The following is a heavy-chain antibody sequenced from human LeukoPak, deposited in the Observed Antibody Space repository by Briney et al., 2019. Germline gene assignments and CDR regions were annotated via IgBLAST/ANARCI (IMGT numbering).Heavy chain of an antibody. CDR3: ARYYYDSSGYCYGVDY. D-gene: IGHD3-22*01. Sequence: GASVKVSCKASGGTFSSYAISWVRQAPGQGLEWMGGVIPIFGTANYAQKFQGRVTITTDESTSTAYMELSSLRSEDTAVYYCARYYYDSSGYCYGVDYWGQGTLVTVSS. V-gene: IGHV1-69*05. CDR1: GGTFSSYA. J-gene: IGHJ4*02. CDR2: VIPIFGTA.